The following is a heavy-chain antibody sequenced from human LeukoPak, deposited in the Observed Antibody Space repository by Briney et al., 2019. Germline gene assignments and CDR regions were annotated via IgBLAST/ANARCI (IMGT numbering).Heavy chain of an antibody. D-gene: IGHD2-15*01. CDR3: ARGTNTLHFDS. CDR1: DDSINSSRWY. CDR2: ISYSRTT. Sequence: SETLSLTCSVSDDSINSSRWYWGWIRQPPGKGLEWIGIISYSRTTSYNPSLKSRVTLSIDTSKQFSLKLSSVTAADTAVYFCARGTNTLHFDSWGQGALVTVSS. V-gene: IGHV4-39*07. J-gene: IGHJ4*02.